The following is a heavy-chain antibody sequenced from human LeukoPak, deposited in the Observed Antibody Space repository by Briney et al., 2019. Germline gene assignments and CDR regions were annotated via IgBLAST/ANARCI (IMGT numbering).Heavy chain of an antibody. CDR3: ARFYSNRPSWSWFDP. J-gene: IGHJ5*02. CDR2: INHSGST. Sequence: GSLRLSCAASGFTFSSYAMSWVRQPPGKGLEWIGEINHSGSTNYNPSLKSRVTISVDTSKNQFSLKLSSVTAADTAVYYCARFYSNRPSWSWFDPWGQGTLVTVSS. D-gene: IGHD4-11*01. CDR1: GFTFSSYA. V-gene: IGHV4-34*01.